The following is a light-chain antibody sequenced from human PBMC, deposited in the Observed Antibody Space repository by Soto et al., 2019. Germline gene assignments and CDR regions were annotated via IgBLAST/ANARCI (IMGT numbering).Light chain of an antibody. CDR1: SSDVGGYNY. Sequence: QSVLTQPASVSGSPGQSITISCTGTSSDVGGYNYVSWYQQHPGKAPKLMIYEVTNRPSGVSNRFSGSKSGNTASQKNCGVQNDDEANYYCSSYVGINNFDFRTGTKVTVL. J-gene: IGLJ1*01. V-gene: IGLV2-14*01. CDR2: EVT. CDR3: SSYVGINNFD.